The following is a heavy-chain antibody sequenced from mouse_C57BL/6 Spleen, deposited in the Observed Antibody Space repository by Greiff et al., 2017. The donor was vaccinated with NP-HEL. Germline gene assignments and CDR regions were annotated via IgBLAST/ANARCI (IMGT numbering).Heavy chain of an antibody. CDR1: GYSFTGYY. V-gene: IGHV1-42*01. D-gene: IGHD2-4*01. Sequence: EVKLQESGPELVKPGASVKISCKASGYSFTGYYMNWVKQSPEKSLEWIGEINPSTGGTTYNQKFKAKATLTVDKSSSTAYMQLKSLTSEDSAVYYCARSLYDYDDYYAMDYWGQGTSVTVSS. J-gene: IGHJ4*01. CDR2: INPSTGGT. CDR3: ARSLYDYDDYYAMDY.